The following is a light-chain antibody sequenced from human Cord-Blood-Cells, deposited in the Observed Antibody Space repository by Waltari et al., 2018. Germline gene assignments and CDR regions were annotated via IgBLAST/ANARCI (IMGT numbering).Light chain of an antibody. J-gene: IGLJ2*01. CDR2: DVS. Sequence: QSALTQPRSVSGSPGQSVTIPCTGTSSDVGGYNYVSLYQQHPGKAPKLMIYDVSKRPSGVPDRCSGSKSGNTASLTISELQAEDEADYYCCSYAGSYTYVVFGGGTKLTVL. CDR1: SSDVGGYNY. V-gene: IGLV2-11*01. CDR3: CSYAGSYTYVV.